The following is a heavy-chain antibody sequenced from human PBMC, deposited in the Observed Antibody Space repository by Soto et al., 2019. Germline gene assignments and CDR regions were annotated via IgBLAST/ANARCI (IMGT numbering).Heavy chain of an antibody. CDR1: GGSMSSRSEY. Sequence: QLQLQESGPGLVKPSETLSLTCTVSGGSMSSRSEYWGWIRQTPGKGLEWIGSIYYNGNTYYNPSLKSRVTISVDTSKNQFSLKLNYVTAADTAVYYCARLGKESVVGYFDYWGQGILVTVSS. J-gene: IGHJ4*02. D-gene: IGHD2-21*01. CDR3: ARLGKESVVGYFDY. CDR2: IYYNGNT. V-gene: IGHV4-39*01.